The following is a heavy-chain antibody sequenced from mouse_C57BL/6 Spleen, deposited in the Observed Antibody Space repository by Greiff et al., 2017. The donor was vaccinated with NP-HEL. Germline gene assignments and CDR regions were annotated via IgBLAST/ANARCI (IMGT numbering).Heavy chain of an antibody. CDR1: GYTFTSYW. Sequence: QVQLQKPGAELVRPGTSVKLSCKASGYTFTSYWMHWVKQRPGQGLEWIGVIDPSDSYTNYNQKFKGKATLTVDTSSSTAYMQLSSLTSEDSAVYYCARRGGSTYAMDYWGQGTSVTVSS. D-gene: IGHD1-1*01. CDR3: ARRGGSTYAMDY. J-gene: IGHJ4*01. CDR2: IDPSDSYT. V-gene: IGHV1-59*01.